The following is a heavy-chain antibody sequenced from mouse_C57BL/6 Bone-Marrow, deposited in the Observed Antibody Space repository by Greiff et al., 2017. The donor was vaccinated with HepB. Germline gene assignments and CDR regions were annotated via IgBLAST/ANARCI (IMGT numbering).Heavy chain of an antibody. V-gene: IGHV1-64*01. CDR1: GYTFTSYW. Sequence: QVQLQQSGAELVKPGASVKLSCKASGYTFTSYWMHWVKQRPGQGLEWIGMIHPNSGSTNYNEKFKSKATLTVDKSSSTAYMQLSSLTSEDSAVYYCARSGTTVVEDWYFDVWGTGTTVTVSS. CDR2: IHPNSGST. D-gene: IGHD1-1*01. CDR3: ARSGTTVVEDWYFDV. J-gene: IGHJ1*03.